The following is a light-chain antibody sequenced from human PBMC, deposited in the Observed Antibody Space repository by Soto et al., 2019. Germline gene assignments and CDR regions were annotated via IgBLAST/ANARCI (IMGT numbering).Light chain of an antibody. CDR3: QQYNNWPPIT. Sequence: EIGLTQSPATLSLSPGERATLSCRASQSVSTYLAWYQQKPGQAPRLLIYGASTRATGIPARFSGSGSGTEFTLTISSLQSEDFAVYYCQQYNNWPPITFGQVTRLAIK. V-gene: IGKV3-15*01. CDR1: QSVSTY. CDR2: GAS. J-gene: IGKJ5*01.